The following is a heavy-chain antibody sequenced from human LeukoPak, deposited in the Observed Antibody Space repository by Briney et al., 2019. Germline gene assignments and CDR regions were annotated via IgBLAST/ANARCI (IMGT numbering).Heavy chain of an antibody. D-gene: IGHD2-2*01. CDR1: GYTFTGYY. J-gene: IGHJ5*02. CDR3: ARGQYCSSTSCYALNGGFDP. Sequence: GASVKVSCKASGYTFTGYYMHWVRQAHGQGLEWMGWINPNSGGTNFAQKFQGWVTMTRDTSISTAYMELSRLRSDDTAVYYCARGQYCSSTSCYALNGGFDPWGQGNLVTVSS. V-gene: IGHV1-2*04. CDR2: INPNSGGT.